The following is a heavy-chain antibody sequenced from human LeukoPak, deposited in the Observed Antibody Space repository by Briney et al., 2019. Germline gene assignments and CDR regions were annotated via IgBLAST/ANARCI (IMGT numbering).Heavy chain of an antibody. CDR2: IYYSGST. CDR3: AREGPSSWYHYYYYYYMDV. V-gene: IGHV4-59*12. J-gene: IGHJ6*03. CDR1: GGSISSYY. Sequence: SETLSLTCTVSGGSISSYYWSWIRQPPGKGLEWIGYIYYSGSTNYNPSLKSRVTISVDTSKNQFSLKLSSVTAADTAVYYCAREGPSSWYHYYYYYYMDVWGKGTTVTISS. D-gene: IGHD6-13*01.